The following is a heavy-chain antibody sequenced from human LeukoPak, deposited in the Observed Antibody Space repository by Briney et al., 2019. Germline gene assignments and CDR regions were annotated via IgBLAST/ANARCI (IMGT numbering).Heavy chain of an antibody. Sequence: ASVKVSCKASGYTFTGYYMHWVRQAPGQGLEWMGWINPNSGGTNYAQKFQGRVTMTRDTSISTAYMGLSRLRSDDTAVYYCARIGYCSSTSCYSSNAFDIWGQGTMVTVSS. V-gene: IGHV1-2*02. J-gene: IGHJ3*02. CDR1: GYTFTGYY. CDR2: INPNSGGT. CDR3: ARIGYCSSTSCYSSNAFDI. D-gene: IGHD2-2*01.